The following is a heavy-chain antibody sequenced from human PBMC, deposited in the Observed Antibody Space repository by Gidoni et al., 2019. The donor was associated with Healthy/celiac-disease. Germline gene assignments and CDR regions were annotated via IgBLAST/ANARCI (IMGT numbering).Heavy chain of an antibody. CDR2: IYYSGST. J-gene: IGHJ6*02. CDR3: ARLGYDFWSGYSNGMDV. Sequence: LQLQESGPGLGQPSETLSPPCTVSGGSISSSSYYWGWLRQPPGKGLEWIGSIYYSGSTDYNPSRKSRVTISVDTSKNQFSLKLSSVTAADTAVYYCARLGYDFWSGYSNGMDVWGQGTTVTVSS. D-gene: IGHD3-3*01. V-gene: IGHV4-39*01. CDR1: GGSISSSSYY.